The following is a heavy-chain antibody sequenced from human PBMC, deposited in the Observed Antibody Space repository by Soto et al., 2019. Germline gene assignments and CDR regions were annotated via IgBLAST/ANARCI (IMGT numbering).Heavy chain of an antibody. J-gene: IGHJ5*02. CDR3: ARGIMVYAIRGWFDP. CDR1: GGTFSSYA. D-gene: IGHD2-8*01. Sequence: GASVKVSCKASGGTFSSYAISWVRQAPGQGLEWMGGIIPIFGTANYAQKFQGRVTITADKSTSTAYMELSSLRSEDTAVYYCARGIMVYAIRGWFDPWGQGTLVTVSS. V-gene: IGHV1-69*06. CDR2: IIPIFGTA.